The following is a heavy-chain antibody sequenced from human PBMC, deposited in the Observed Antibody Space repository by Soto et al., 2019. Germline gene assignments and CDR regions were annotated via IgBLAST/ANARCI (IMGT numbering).Heavy chain of an antibody. CDR1: GGTFSSYA. D-gene: IGHD6-19*01. J-gene: IGHJ6*02. CDR2: IIPIFGTA. CDR3: ARETSGRFSYYGMDV. Sequence: SVKVSCKASGGTFSSYAISWVRQAPGQGLEWMGGIIPIFGTANYAQKFQGRVTITADESTSTAYMELSSLRSEDTAVYYCARETSGRFSYYGMDVWGQGTTVTASS. V-gene: IGHV1-69*13.